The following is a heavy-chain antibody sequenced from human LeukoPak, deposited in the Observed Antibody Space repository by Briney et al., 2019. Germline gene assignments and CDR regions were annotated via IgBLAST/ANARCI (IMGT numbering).Heavy chain of an antibody. J-gene: IGHJ4*02. V-gene: IGHV3-30*18. CDR2: ISYDGSNK. Sequence: GGSLRLSCAASGFTLSSYGMHWVRQAPGKGLEWVAVISYDGSNKYYADSVKGRFAISRDNSKNTLYLQMNSLRAEDTAVYYCAKDSAQYYDIWYYFDYWGRGTLVTVSS. CDR1: GFTLSSYG. CDR3: AKDSAQYYDIWYYFDY. D-gene: IGHD3-9*01.